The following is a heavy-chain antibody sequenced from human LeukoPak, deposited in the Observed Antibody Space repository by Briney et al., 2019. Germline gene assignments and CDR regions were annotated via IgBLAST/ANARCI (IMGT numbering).Heavy chain of an antibody. CDR2: IIPIFGTA. CDR3: ARVTSPARRGRTLVAAAATPFDY. Sequence: ASVKVSCKASGGTFSSYAISWVRQAPGQGLEWMGGIIPIFGTANYAQKFQGRVTITADESTSTAYMELSGLPSAGTAVYFWARVTSPARRGRTLVAAAATPFDYWGQETLVTVSS. D-gene: IGHD2-15*01. CDR1: GGTFSSYA. V-gene: IGHV1-69*13. J-gene: IGHJ4*02.